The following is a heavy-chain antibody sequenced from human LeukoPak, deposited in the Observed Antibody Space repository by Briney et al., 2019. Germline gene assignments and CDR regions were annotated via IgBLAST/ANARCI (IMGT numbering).Heavy chain of an antibody. V-gene: IGHV1-2*02. CDR2: INPNSGGT. D-gene: IGHD3-10*01. CDR1: GYTFTGYY. J-gene: IGHJ5*02. Sequence: GASVKVSCKASGYTFTGYYMHWVRQAPGQGLEWMGWINPNSGGTNYAQKFQGRVTMTRDTSISTAYMELSRLRSDDTAVYYCARLGSGSYFGDNWFDPWGQGTLVTVSS. CDR3: ARLGSGSYFGDNWFDP.